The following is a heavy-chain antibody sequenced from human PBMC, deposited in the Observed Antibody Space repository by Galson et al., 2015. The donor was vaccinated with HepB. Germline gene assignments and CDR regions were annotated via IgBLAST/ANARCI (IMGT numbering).Heavy chain of an antibody. J-gene: IGHJ4*02. Sequence: SLRLSCAASGFTFSSYDMHWVRHATGKGLEWVSAIGTAGDTYYPGSVKGRFTISRENAKNSLYLQMNSLRAGDTAVYYCARGGRYSSSWYGSAYYFDYWGQGTLVTVSS. D-gene: IGHD6-13*01. V-gene: IGHV3-13*01. CDR2: IGTAGDT. CDR1: GFTFSSYD. CDR3: ARGGRYSSSWYGSAYYFDY.